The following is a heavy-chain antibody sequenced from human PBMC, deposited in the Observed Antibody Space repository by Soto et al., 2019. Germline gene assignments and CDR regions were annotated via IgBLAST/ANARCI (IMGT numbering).Heavy chain of an antibody. Sequence: SXTLSLTCTVSGGSVSSGSYYWSWIRQPPGKGLEWIGYIYYSGSTNYNSSLKSRVTISVDTSRNQFSLKLSSVTSADTAVYYCARFYSSTYGMDVWGQGTTVTVSS. CDR2: IYYSGST. CDR3: ARFYSSTYGMDV. D-gene: IGHD6-13*01. J-gene: IGHJ6*02. CDR1: GGSVSSGSYY. V-gene: IGHV4-61*01.